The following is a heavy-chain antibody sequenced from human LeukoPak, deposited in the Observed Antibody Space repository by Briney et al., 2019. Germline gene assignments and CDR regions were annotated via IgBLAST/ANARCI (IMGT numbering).Heavy chain of an antibody. CDR2: MNPNSGNT. J-gene: IGHJ3*02. V-gene: IGHV1-8*03. Sequence: ASVKVSCKASSYTFTRYGINWVRQATGQGLEWMGWMNPNSGNTGYAQKFQGRVTITRNTSISTAYMELSSLRSEDTAVYYCAASVGDAFDIWGQGTMITVSS. CDR1: SYTFTRYG. CDR3: AASVGDAFDI.